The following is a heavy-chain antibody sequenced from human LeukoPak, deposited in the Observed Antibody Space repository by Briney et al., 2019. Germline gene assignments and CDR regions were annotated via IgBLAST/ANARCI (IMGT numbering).Heavy chain of an antibody. V-gene: IGHV3-23*01. D-gene: IGHD3-10*01. CDR1: GSTFSSYA. CDR3: AKEAARGYFDY. J-gene: IGHJ4*02. CDR2: ISGSGDNT. Sequence: GGSLRLSCAASGSTFSSYAMSWVRQAPGKGLEWVSAISGSGDNTYYADFVKGRFTISRDNSKNTLYLQMKSLRAEDTAVYYCAKEAARGYFDYWGQGTLVTVSS.